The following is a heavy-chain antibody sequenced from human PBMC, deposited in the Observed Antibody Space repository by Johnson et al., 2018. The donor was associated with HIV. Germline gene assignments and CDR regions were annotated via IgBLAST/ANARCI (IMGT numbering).Heavy chain of an antibody. V-gene: IGHV3-30*19. CDR2: ISYDGSNK. CDR3: ARGDYVYMDYSAFDI. J-gene: IGHJ3*02. D-gene: IGHD5/OR15-5a*01. CDR1: GLTFSSFG. Sequence: QVQLVESGGGVVQPGRSLRLACAASGLTFSSFGMHWVRQAPGKGLEWVAVISYDGSNKYYADSVKGRFTISRDNSKNTLYLQMNSLRAEDTAVDYCARGDYVYMDYSAFDIWGQGTMVTVSS.